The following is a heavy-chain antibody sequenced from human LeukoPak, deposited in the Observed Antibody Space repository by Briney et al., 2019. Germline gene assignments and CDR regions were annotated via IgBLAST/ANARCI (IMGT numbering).Heavy chain of an antibody. CDR1: GGSISSGGYY. V-gene: IGHV4-31*03. CDR3: ARAPYSGYGYFDY. Sequence: SQTLSLTCTVSGGSISSGGYYWSWLRQHPGKDLEWIGYIYYSGSTYYNPSLKSRVTISVDTSKNQFSLKLSSVTAADTAVYYCARAPYSGYGYFDYWGQGTLVTVSS. D-gene: IGHD5-12*01. CDR2: IYYSGST. J-gene: IGHJ4*02.